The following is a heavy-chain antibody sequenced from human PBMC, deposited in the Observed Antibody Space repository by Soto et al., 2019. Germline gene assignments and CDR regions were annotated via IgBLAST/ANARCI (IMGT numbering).Heavy chain of an antibody. Sequence: PGGSLRLSCAASGFTFSSCAMSWVRQAPGKGLEWVSAIVASSGYIYYADSVKGRFTISRDNSKNSLYLQMNSLRAEDTAVYYCARGFGSGSYGKGDYWGQGTLVTVSS. CDR2: IVASSGYI. CDR3: ARGFGSGSYGKGDY. J-gene: IGHJ4*02. CDR1: GFTFSSCA. D-gene: IGHD3-10*01. V-gene: IGHV3-21*01.